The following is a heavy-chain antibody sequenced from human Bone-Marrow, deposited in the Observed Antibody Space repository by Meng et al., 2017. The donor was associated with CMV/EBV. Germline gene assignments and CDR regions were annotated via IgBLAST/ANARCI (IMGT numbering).Heavy chain of an antibody. CDR2: INPSGGST. J-gene: IGHJ6*02. D-gene: IGHD5-12*01. CDR3: ARVSGGYSGYDYPAGMDV. Sequence: ASVKVSCKASGYTFTSYYMHWVRQAPGQGLEWMGIINPSGGSTSYAQKFRGRVTMTRDTSTSTAYMELSSLRSEDTAVYYCARVSGGYSGYDYPAGMDVWGQGTTVTVSS. CDR1: GYTFTSYY. V-gene: IGHV1-46*01.